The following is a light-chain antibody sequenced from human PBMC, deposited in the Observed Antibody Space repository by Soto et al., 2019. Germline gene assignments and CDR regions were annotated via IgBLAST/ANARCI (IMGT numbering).Light chain of an antibody. Sequence: IVITQSPATQSPTPAARATIPCRLSRGISTYLAWYQQKPGQAPKLLIYDASTRDTGIPSRFSGSGSGTEFTLTISSLQSEDFAVYYCHQYNNYPPWPFGQGTKVDIK. CDR3: HQYNNYPPWP. CDR1: RGISTY. J-gene: IGKJ1*01. CDR2: DAS. V-gene: IGKV3-15*01.